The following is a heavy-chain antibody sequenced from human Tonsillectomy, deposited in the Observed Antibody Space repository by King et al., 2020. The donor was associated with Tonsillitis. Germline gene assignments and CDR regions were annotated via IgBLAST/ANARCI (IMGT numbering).Heavy chain of an antibody. CDR2: INPSGDIT. Sequence: VQLVESGAEVKKPGASVKVSCKASEYTFNSYYMHWVRQAPGQGLEWMAVINPSGDITTYAQKFQGRVTMTRDTSTSTVYMEVSSLRSEDTAVYYCAREASAFDIWGQGTMVTVSS. CDR3: AREASAFDI. V-gene: IGHV1-46*02. J-gene: IGHJ3*02. CDR1: EYTFNSYY.